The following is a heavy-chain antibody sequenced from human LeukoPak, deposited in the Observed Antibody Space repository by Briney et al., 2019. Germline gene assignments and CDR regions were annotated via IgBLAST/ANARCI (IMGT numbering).Heavy chain of an antibody. Sequence: GSLRLSCAASGFTFSSYAMSWVRQAPGKGLEWVSAITGSGSSTYYAGSVKGRFTTSRDNSKRTLYLQMNSLRVEDTAVYYCAPLAANIFDYWGQGTLVTASS. D-gene: IGHD6-25*01. J-gene: IGHJ4*02. CDR2: ITGSGSST. CDR3: APLAANIFDY. CDR1: GFTFSSYA. V-gene: IGHV3-23*01.